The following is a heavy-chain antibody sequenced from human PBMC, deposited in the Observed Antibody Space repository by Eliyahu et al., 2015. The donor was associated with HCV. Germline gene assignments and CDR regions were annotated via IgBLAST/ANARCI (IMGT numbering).Heavy chain of an antibody. J-gene: IGHJ4*02. CDR1: GGXVSSGSYY. Sequence: QVQLQESGPGLVKPSETXSLTCTVSGGXVSSGSYYWGWIRQPPGKGLEWIGYISYSGGTNYNPSLKSRVTISVDTSKNQFSLKLSSVTAADTAVYYCVRGRGGYIYGLQYWGLGTLVTVSS. D-gene: IGHD5-18*01. V-gene: IGHV4-61*01. CDR3: VRGRGGYIYGLQY. CDR2: ISYSGGT.